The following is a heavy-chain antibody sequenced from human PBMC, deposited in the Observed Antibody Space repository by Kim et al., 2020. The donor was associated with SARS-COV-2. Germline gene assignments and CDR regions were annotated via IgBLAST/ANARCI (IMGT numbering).Heavy chain of an antibody. Sequence: SETLSLTCAVYGGSFSGYYWSWIRQPPGKGLEWIGEINHSGSTNYNPSLKSRVTISVDTSKNQFSLKLSSVTAADTAVYYCARGGSIVVVVAATPERRLFPFDYWGQGTLVTVSS. CDR2: INHSGST. D-gene: IGHD2-15*01. V-gene: IGHV4-34*01. CDR3: ARGGSIVVVVAATPERRLFPFDY. CDR1: GGSFSGYY. J-gene: IGHJ4*02.